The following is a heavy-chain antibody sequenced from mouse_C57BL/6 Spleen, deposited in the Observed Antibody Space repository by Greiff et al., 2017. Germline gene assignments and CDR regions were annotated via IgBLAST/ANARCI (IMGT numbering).Heavy chain of an antibody. CDR3: ARPRGASGLAWFAY. D-gene: IGHD3-2*02. J-gene: IGHJ3*01. V-gene: IGHV1-64*01. Sequence: QVQLQQPGAELVKPGASVKLSCKASGYTFTSYWMHWVKQRPGQGLEWIGMIHPNSGSTNYNEKFKSKATLTVDKSSSTAYMQLSSLTSEDSAVYYCARPRGASGLAWFAYWGQGTLVTVSA. CDR2: IHPNSGST. CDR1: GYTFTSYW.